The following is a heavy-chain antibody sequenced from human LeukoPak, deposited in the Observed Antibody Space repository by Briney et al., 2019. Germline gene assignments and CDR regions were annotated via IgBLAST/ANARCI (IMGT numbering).Heavy chain of an antibody. D-gene: IGHD1-26*01. CDR1: GGSISSGSYY. J-gene: IGHJ4*02. V-gene: IGHV4-61*02. Sequence: SETLSLTCTVSGGSISSGSYYWSWIRQPSGKALEWIGRIYTSGSTNYNPSLKSRVTISVDTSKNQFSLKLSSVTAADTAVYYCARSTVKSGSYYRIAGFDYWGQGTLVTVSS. CDR3: ARSTVKSGSYYRIAGFDY. CDR2: IYTSGST.